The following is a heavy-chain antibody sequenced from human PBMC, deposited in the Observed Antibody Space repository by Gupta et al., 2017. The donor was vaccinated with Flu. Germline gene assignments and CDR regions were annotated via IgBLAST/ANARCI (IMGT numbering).Heavy chain of an antibody. CDR2: IKNRANSYTT. CDR1: GFSFSDHY. D-gene: IGHD3-10*01. J-gene: IGHJ4*02. Sequence: LVASGGDLVQPGGSLRLSCAASGFSFSDHYMDWVRQAPGKGLEWVGRIKNRANSYTTEYAASVQGRFSISRDDSKNSLYLQMTSLRTEDTAVYYCASFGVSTGRPYDYWGRGTPVTVSS. CDR3: ASFGVSTGRPYDY. V-gene: IGHV3-72*01.